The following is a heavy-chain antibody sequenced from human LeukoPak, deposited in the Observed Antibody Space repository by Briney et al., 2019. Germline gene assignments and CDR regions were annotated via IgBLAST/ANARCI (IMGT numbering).Heavy chain of an antibody. Sequence: PGGSLRLSCAASGFTFSTYWMTWVRQAPGKGLEWVANIKQDGSEKYYVDSVKGRFTISRDNAKNSLHLQMNSLRAEDTAVYYCARGRSLFVHDYSNYGYYYYYMDVWGKGTTVTVSS. D-gene: IGHD4-11*01. CDR2: IKQDGSEK. V-gene: IGHV3-7*01. CDR3: ARGRSLFVHDYSNYGYYYYYMDV. CDR1: GFTFSTYW. J-gene: IGHJ6*03.